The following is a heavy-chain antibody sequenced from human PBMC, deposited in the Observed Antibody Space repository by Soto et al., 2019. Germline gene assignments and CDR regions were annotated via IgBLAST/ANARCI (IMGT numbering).Heavy chain of an antibody. D-gene: IGHD6-6*01. V-gene: IGHV3-30-3*01. CDR1: GFTLTNYA. Sequence: ESGGGVVQPGRSLRLSCAASGFTLTNYAMRWVRQAPGKGLEWLAVISDDGDKKYYADSVKGRFTISRDNSNKTLYLQMNSLRPEDTAVYYCARDRYSSSTLFDYWGQGTLVTVSS. CDR2: ISDDGDKK. J-gene: IGHJ4*02. CDR3: ARDRYSSSTLFDY.